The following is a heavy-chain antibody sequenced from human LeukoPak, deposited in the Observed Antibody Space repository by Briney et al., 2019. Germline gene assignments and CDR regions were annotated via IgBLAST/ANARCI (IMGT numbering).Heavy chain of an antibody. CDR1: GFTFSSYG. CDR2: IWYDGSNK. Sequence: GGSLRLSCAASGFTFSSYGMHWVRQAPGKGLEWVALIWYDGSNKYYTDSVKGRLTISRDNSKNTLYLQMNSLRAEDTAIYYCAREGPRGNSQFDYWGQGTLVTVSS. CDR3: AREGPRGNSQFDY. V-gene: IGHV3-33*01. D-gene: IGHD2/OR15-2a*01. J-gene: IGHJ4*02.